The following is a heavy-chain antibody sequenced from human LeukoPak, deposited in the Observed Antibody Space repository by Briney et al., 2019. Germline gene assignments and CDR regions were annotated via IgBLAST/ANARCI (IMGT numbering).Heavy chain of an antibody. CDR2: IRIKTNSYAP. D-gene: IGHD3-22*01. Sequence: GGSLRLSCAASGVTFSGSAMHWVRQASGKGLEWVGRIRIKTNSYAPAYAASAKGRFTISRHDSKNTAYLQMNSLKTEDTAVYYCTGYYDTSGYLLWGQGTLVTVSS. CDR3: TGYYDTSGYLL. CDR1: GVTFSGSA. J-gene: IGHJ4*02. V-gene: IGHV3-73*01.